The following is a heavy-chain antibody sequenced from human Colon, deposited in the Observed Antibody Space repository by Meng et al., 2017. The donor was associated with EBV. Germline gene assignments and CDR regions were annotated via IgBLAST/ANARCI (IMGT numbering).Heavy chain of an antibody. CDR2: IKSKTDGGTT. V-gene: IGHV3-15*01. Sequence: EVQLVESGGGLVKPGGSLRLSCVASGFTFNNAWMSWVCQAPGKGLEWVGRIKSKTDGGTTDYAAPVKGRFTLSRDDSKNTLYLQMNSLKTEDTAVYYCTTDLLGNMNIVATIWGQGTLVTVAS. J-gene: IGHJ4*02. CDR3: TTDLLGNMNIVATI. D-gene: IGHD5-12*01. CDR1: GFTFNNAW.